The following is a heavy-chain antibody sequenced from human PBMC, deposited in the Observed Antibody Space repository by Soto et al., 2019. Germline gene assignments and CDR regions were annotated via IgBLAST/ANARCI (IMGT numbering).Heavy chain of an antibody. CDR3: ARDNVGSYYFDY. D-gene: IGHD3-10*01. J-gene: IGHJ4*02. Sequence: GESLKISCQASGYSFINYWIAWVRQMPGKGLEWMGIIYPGDSDTRYNPSFQGQVTISADKSLNTAYLQWSSLKASDTAVYYCARDNVGSYYFDYWGQGTLVTVSS. CDR2: IYPGDSDT. V-gene: IGHV5-51*01. CDR1: GYSFINYW.